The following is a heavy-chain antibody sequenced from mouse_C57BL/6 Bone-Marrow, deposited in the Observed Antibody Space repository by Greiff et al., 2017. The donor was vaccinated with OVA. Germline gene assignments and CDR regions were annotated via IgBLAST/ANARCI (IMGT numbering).Heavy chain of an antibody. CDR2: INSDGGST. CDR3: ARVSPTVVATDWYFDV. J-gene: IGHJ1*03. CDR1: EYEFPSHD. D-gene: IGHD1-1*01. V-gene: IGHV5-2*01. Sequence: EVKLVESGGGLVQPGESLKLSCESNEYEFPSHDMSWVRKTPEKRLELVAAINSDGGSTYYPDTMERRFIISRDNTKKTLYLQMSSLRSEDTALYYCARVSPTVVATDWYFDVWGTGTTVTVSS.